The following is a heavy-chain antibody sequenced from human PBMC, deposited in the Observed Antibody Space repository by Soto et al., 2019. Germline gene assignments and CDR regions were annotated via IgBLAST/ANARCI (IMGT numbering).Heavy chain of an antibody. V-gene: IGHV4-59*01. CDR1: GGSISVYY. Sequence: SETLSLTCTISGGSISVYYWSWVRQPPGHELEWIGYIYASGSPYYNPSLRSRVTISADTSKNQISLKLPSPTAADTAVYYCARGVGSSPPRYWGRGTLVTSPQ. CDR3: ARGVGSSPPRY. D-gene: IGHD1-26*01. CDR2: IYASGSP. J-gene: IGHJ4*02.